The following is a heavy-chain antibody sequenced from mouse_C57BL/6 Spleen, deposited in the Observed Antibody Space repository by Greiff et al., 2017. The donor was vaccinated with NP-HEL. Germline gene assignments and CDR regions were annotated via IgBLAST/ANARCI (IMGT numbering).Heavy chain of an antibody. D-gene: IGHD3-2*02. J-gene: IGHJ3*01. Sequence: VQLQQPGAELVRPGSSVKLSCKASGYTFTSYWMDWVKQRPGQGLEWIGNIYPSDSATHYNQKFKDKATLTVDKSSSTADMQLSSLTSEDSAVYYCARTSSGYGTWFAYWGQGTLVTVSA. CDR3: ARTSSGYGTWFAY. CDR1: GYTFTSYW. V-gene: IGHV1-61*01. CDR2: IYPSDSAT.